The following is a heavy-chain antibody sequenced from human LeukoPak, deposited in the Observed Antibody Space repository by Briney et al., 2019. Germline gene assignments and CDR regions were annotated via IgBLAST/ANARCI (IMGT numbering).Heavy chain of an antibody. CDR2: IHYTGST. D-gene: IGHD3-10*01. V-gene: IGHV4-59*01. CDR3: ARGDNGSGSYYAY. Sequence: SETLSLTCTVSGGSISSNYWNWIRQPPGKGLEWIGYIHYTGSTDYNPSLRSRVTISVDTPNNQFSLKLSSVTAADTAVYYCARGDNGSGSYYAYWGQGSLVTVSS. CDR1: GGSISSNY. J-gene: IGHJ4*02.